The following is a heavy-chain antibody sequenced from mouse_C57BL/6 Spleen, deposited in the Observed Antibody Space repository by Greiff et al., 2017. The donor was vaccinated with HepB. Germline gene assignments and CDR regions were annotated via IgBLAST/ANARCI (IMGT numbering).Heavy chain of an antibody. D-gene: IGHD1-1*01. CDR3: ARHRAVVKYFDV. Sequence: EVKLMESGGGLVQPGGSLKLSCAASGFTFSDYYMYWVRQTPEKRLEWVAYISNGGGSTYYPDTVKGRFTISRDNAKNTLYLQMSRLKSEDTAMYYCARHRAVVKYFDVWGTGTTVTVSS. J-gene: IGHJ1*03. V-gene: IGHV5-12*01. CDR1: GFTFSDYY. CDR2: ISNGGGST.